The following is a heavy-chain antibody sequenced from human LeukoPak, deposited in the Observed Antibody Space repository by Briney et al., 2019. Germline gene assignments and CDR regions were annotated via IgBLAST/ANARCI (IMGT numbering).Heavy chain of an antibody. CDR1: GFPFSSYG. D-gene: IGHD3-10*01. CDR2: IWYDGSNQ. V-gene: IGHV3-30*02. Sequence: GGSLRLSCAASGFPFSSYGMHWGRQAPGKGLGGVAVIWYDGSNQFYADSVKGRFIISRDNPRNTLYLQMNMLRPEEPAVYYCAKEGTPQVSTWYDLWGQGTQVIVSS. CDR3: AKEGTPQVSTWYDL. J-gene: IGHJ5*02.